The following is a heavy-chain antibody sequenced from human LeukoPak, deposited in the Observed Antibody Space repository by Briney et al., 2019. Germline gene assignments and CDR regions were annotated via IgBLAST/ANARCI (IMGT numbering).Heavy chain of an antibody. D-gene: IGHD3-22*01. V-gene: IGHV3-23*01. Sequence: GESLRLSGAPSGFTFTTYAVNWVRQPPGKGLEWVSTISGSGDSTYYADSVKGRFTISRDNSKDTLYLQMSSVRVDDTGVYYCARDRGRYYDSRGFYWGYYFDSWGQGILVTVST. CDR1: GFTFTTYA. J-gene: IGHJ4*02. CDR2: ISGSGDST. CDR3: ARDRGRYYDSRGFYWGYYFDS.